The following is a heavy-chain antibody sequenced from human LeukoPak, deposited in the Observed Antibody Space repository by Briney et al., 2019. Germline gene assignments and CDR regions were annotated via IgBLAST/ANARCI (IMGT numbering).Heavy chain of an antibody. CDR2: IYTSGST. V-gene: IGHV4-61*02. CDR1: GGSISSGSYY. D-gene: IGHD3-3*01. CDR3: ARGDYDFSIDAFDI. J-gene: IGHJ3*02. Sequence: SETLSLTCTVSGGSISSGSYYWSWIRQPAGKGLEWIGRIYTSGSTNYNPSLKSRVTISVDTSKNQFSLKLSSVTAADTAVYYCARGDYDFSIDAFDIWGQGTMVTVSS.